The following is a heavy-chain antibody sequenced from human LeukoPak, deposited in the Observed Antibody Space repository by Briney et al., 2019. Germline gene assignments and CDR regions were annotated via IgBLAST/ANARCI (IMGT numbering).Heavy chain of an antibody. CDR1: GFTFSSYA. CDR3: AKEEFSFSGSYFVY. Sequence: GGSLRLSCLVSGFTFSSYAIYWVCQVPGKGLEWVAVVSSDGRNYQYADSVKGRFTLSRENSKNTLYLQMNSLRAEDTAVYYCAKEEFSFSGSYFVYWGQGTLVTVSS. J-gene: IGHJ4*02. D-gene: IGHD1-26*01. V-gene: IGHV3-30*04. CDR2: VSSDGRNY.